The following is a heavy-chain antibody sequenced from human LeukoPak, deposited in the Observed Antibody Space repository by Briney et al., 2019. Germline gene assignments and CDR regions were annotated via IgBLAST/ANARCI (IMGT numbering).Heavy chain of an antibody. CDR1: GFTFDDYA. V-gene: IGHV3-9*01. CDR2: ISWNSGSI. Sequence: GGSLRLSCAASGFTFDDYAMHWVRQAPGKGLEWVSGISWNSGSIGYADSVKGRFTISRDNAKNSLYLQMNSLRAEDTALYYCAKESYYYDSSGYLGYWGQGTLVTVSS. CDR3: AKESYYYDSSGYLGY. J-gene: IGHJ4*02. D-gene: IGHD3-22*01.